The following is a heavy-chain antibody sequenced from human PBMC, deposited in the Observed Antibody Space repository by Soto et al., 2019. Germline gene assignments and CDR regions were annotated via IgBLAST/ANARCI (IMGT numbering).Heavy chain of an antibody. CDR1: GYTFTHYA. V-gene: IGHV1-3*01. J-gene: IGHJ5*02. D-gene: IGHD6-13*01. CDR2: INAGSGNT. CDR3: ARGLAADGA. Sequence: QVQLVQSGAEVKKPGASVKVSCTASGYTFTHYAIHWVRHAPGQRLEWMGFINAGSGNTKDSQIFQRRLTFTKDTSASTAYMDLSSLRSEDTAIYYCARGLAADGAWGQGTLVTVSS.